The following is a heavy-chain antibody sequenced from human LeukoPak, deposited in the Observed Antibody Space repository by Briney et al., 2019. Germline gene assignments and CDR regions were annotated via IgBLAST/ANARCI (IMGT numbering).Heavy chain of an antibody. D-gene: IGHD6-19*01. Sequence: GGSLRLSCAASGFSFSTYAMTWVRQAPGKGLEWVSYISSSGSTIYYADSVKGRFTISRDNAKNSLYLQMNSLRAEDTAVYYCASSWYSSGWDFDYWGQGTLVTVSS. CDR2: ISSSGSTI. J-gene: IGHJ4*02. CDR1: GFSFSTYA. CDR3: ASSWYSSGWDFDY. V-gene: IGHV3-48*03.